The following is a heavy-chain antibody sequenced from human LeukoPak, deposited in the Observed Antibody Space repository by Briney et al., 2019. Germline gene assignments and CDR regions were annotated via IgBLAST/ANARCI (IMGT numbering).Heavy chain of an antibody. CDR1: GFTFDDYA. J-gene: IGHJ3*02. D-gene: IGHD3-22*01. V-gene: IGHV3-9*01. CDR2: ISWNSGRI. Sequence: GGSLRLSRAASGFTFDDYAMHWDRQAPGKGLGWVSGISWNSGRIGYADSVKGRFTISRDNDKNSLYLQMNCLRAEDTALYYCSKVDYYDSRGYRSAAFDIWGQGTMVTVSS. CDR3: SKVDYYDSRGYRSAAFDI.